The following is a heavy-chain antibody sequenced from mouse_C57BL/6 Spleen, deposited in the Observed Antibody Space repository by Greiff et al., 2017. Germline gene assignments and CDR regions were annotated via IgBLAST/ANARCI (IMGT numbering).Heavy chain of an antibody. V-gene: IGHV14-4*01. CDR1: GFNIKDDY. D-gene: IGHD1-1*01. CDR2: IDPENGDT. CDR3: TTRSYGSSLAWFAY. J-gene: IGHJ3*01. Sequence: VQLQQSGAELVRPGASVKLSCTASGFNIKDDYMHWVKQRPEQGLEWIGWIDPENGDTEYASKFQGKATITADTSSNTAYLQLSSLTSEDTAVYYGTTRSYGSSLAWFAYWGQGTLVTVSA.